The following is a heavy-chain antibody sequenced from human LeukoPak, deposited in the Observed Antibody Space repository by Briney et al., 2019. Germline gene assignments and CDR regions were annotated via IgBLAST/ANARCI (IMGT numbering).Heavy chain of an antibody. CDR3: VRGLWVAEAGRGDH. Sequence: GGSLRLSCAASGFTFSSYAIHWVRPAPGKGLEYVAAISSDGSGTYYADSMKGRFTISRDNSKNTLYLQVSSLRADDTAVYYCVRGLWVAEAGRGDHWGQGTLVTVSS. V-gene: IGHV3-64D*09. CDR2: ISSDGSGT. D-gene: IGHD6-19*01. CDR1: GFTFSSYA. J-gene: IGHJ4*02.